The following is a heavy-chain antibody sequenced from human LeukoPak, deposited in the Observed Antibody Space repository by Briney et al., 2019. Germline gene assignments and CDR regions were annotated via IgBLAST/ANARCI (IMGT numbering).Heavy chain of an antibody. D-gene: IGHD3-3*01. Sequence: GGSLRLSCAASGFTFSSYVMTWVRQAPGKGLEWVSSITSGGSTYYADSVKGRFTISRDYSKNTLYLQMNSLRAENTAVYFCAKDFEVWGQGPLVTVSS. J-gene: IGHJ4*02. CDR2: ITSGGST. CDR3: AKDFEV. CDR1: GFTFSSYV. V-gene: IGHV3-23*01.